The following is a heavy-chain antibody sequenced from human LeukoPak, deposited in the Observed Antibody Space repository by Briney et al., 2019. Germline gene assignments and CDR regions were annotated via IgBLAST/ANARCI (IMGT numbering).Heavy chain of an antibody. V-gene: IGHV4-61*02. D-gene: IGHD5-12*01. CDR3: ARVRRNSGNKYFDP. CDR1: GGSISSGNYY. Sequence: SETLSLTCTVSGGSISSGNYYWSWIRQPAGMGLEWIGRIYISGGTEYNPSLKSRVTISIDTSKNQFYLRLSSVTAADTAVYYCARVRRNSGNKYFDPWGHGSRVTVSS. CDR2: IYISGGT. J-gene: IGHJ5*02.